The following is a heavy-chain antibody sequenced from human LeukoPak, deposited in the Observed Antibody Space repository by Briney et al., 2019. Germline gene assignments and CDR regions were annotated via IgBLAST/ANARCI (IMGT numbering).Heavy chain of an antibody. CDR3: ARGVPGQGNY. CDR2: IYTSGST. V-gene: IGHV4-61*02. Sequence: PSQTLSLTCTVSGGSISSGSYYWSWIRQPAGKGLEWIGRIYTSGSTNYNPSLKSRVTISVDTSKNQFSLKLSSVTAADTAVYYCARGVPGQGNYWDQGTLVTVSS. CDR1: GGSISSGSYY. J-gene: IGHJ4*02. D-gene: IGHD2-2*01.